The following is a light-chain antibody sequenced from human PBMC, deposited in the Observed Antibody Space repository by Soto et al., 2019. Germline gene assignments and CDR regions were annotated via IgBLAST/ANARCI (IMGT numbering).Light chain of an antibody. V-gene: IGLV1-44*01. Sequence: VLTQPPSASGTPGQRVTISCSGSSSNIGSNTVNWYQQLPGTAPKPLIYSNNQRPSGVPDRFSGSKSGTSASLAISGLQSEDEADYYCAAWDDSLNGYVFGTGTKVTVL. CDR3: AAWDDSLNGYV. CDR2: SNN. J-gene: IGLJ1*01. CDR1: SSNIGSNT.